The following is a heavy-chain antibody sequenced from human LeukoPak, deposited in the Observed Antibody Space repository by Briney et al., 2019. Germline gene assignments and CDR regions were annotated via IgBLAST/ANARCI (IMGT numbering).Heavy chain of an antibody. CDR1: GGSISSSSYY. V-gene: IGHV4-39*01. CDR2: IYYSGST. Sequence: SETLSLTCTVSGGSISSSSYYWGWIRQPPGKGLEWIGSIYYSGSTYYNPSLKSRVTISVDTSKNQFSLKLSSVTAADTAVYYCARGDITIHLWFFSYWGQGTLVTVSS. D-gene: IGHD5-18*01. CDR3: ARGDITIHLWFFSY. J-gene: IGHJ4*02.